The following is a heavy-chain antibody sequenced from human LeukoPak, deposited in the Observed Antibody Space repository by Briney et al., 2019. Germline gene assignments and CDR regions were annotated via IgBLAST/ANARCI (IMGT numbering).Heavy chain of an antibody. V-gene: IGHV3-30*18. D-gene: IGHD2-2*02. J-gene: IGHJ5*01. CDR2: IPYDGSNK. CDR3: AKNRIPTAITPDS. CDR1: GFSFNTYG. Sequence: HPGGSLRLSCAASGFSFNTYGMHWVRQAPGKGLEWVAVIPYDGSNKYYADSVKGRFTISRDNSKNTLYLQMDSLRAEDTAVYYCAKNRIPTAITPDSWGQGTLVTVSS.